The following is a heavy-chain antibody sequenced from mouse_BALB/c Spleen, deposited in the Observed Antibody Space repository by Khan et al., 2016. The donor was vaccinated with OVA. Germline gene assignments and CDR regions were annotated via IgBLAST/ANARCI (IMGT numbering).Heavy chain of an antibody. CDR2: INPYNGGT. D-gene: IGHD2-2*01. J-gene: IGHJ4*01. Sequence: IQLVQSGPELVTPGASMKISCKASGYSFTGYTMNWVKQSHGKNLEWIGLINPYNGGTSYNQKFKGKATLTVDKSSSTAYMELLSLTSEDSAVYYGSSGDGYDDAMDYWGQGTSVTVSS. CDR1: GYSFTGYT. CDR3: SSGDGYDDAMDY. V-gene: IGHV1S135*01.